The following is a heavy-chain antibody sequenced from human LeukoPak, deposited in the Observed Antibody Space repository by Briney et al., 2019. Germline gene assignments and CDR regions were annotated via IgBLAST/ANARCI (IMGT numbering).Heavy chain of an antibody. D-gene: IGHD4-11*01. CDR1: GGAFSGYY. V-gene: IGHV4-34*01. CDR3: ARGQGTVTTH. Sequence: PSETLSLTCAVSGGAFSGYYWTWIRQPPGKGLEWIGEINHSGSANYNPSLMSRVTISLDTSKNHFSLNLSSVTAADTAVYYCARGQGTVTTHWGQGTLVTVSS. J-gene: IGHJ4*02. CDR2: INHSGSA.